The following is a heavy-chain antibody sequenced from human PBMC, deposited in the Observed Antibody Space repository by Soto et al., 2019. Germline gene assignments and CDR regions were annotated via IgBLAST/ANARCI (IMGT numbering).Heavy chain of an antibody. CDR2: IIPIFATA. CDR1: GDTFSSYA. Sequence: QVQLVQSGAEVKKPGSSVKVSCKASGDTFSSYAISWVRQAPGQGLEWMGGIIPIFATANYAQKFQGRVTITADESTNTAYMELGSLRSEDTAVYYCAKTPPRTTATAYYFDSWGQGTLVTVSS. D-gene: IGHD4-17*01. J-gene: IGHJ4*02. V-gene: IGHV1-69*12. CDR3: AKTPPRTTATAYYFDS.